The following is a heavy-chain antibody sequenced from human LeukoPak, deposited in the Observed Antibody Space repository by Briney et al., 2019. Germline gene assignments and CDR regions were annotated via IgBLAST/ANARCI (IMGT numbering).Heavy chain of an antibody. CDR3: AKDRGDCSSTSCYLGD. Sequence: GGSLRLSCAASGFTFSSYAMTWVRQAPGKGLEWVSAISTTGGGTYYADPVKGRFTISRDNSKNTLYLQMNSLRAEDTAVYSCAKDRGDCSSTSCYLGDWGQGTLVTVSS. CDR2: ISTTGGGT. CDR1: GFTFSSYA. D-gene: IGHD2-2*01. V-gene: IGHV3-23*01. J-gene: IGHJ4*02.